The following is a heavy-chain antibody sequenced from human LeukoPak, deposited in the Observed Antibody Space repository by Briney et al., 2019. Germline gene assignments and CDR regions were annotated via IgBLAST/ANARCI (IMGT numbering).Heavy chain of an antibody. CDR2: ISSSSSYI. CDR3: ARDRPSLTTYYYDSSGSLGNAFDI. Sequence: TGGSLRLSCAASGFTFDDYGMSWVRQAPGKGLEWVSSISSSSSYIYYADSVKGRFTISRDNAKNSLYLQMNSLRAEDTAVYYCARDRPSLTTYYYDSSGSLGNAFDIWGQGTMVTVSS. J-gene: IGHJ3*02. V-gene: IGHV3-21*01. D-gene: IGHD3-22*01. CDR1: GFTFDDYG.